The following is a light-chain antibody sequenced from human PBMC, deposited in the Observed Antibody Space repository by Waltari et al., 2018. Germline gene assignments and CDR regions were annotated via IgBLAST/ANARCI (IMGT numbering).Light chain of an antibody. CDR1: SSNIGSYA. J-gene: IGLJ3*02. CDR2: YNN. CDR3: SAWDDSLNAWV. V-gene: IGLV1-44*01. Sequence: QSVLTQSPSVSGTPGQRVTISCPGSSSNIGSYAVNWYQQFPGTAPKLLIYYNNQRTSGVPDRFSGSKSGTSASLAISGLQSADEADYHCSAWDDSLNAWVFGGGTRLTVL.